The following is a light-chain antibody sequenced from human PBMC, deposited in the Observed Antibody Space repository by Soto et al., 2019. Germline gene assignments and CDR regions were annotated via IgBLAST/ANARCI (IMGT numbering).Light chain of an antibody. CDR2: DAS. Sequence: EILLTQYPATLSLSPGERATLSCRASQSVSSYLAWYQQKPGQAPRLLIYDASNRATGIPARFSGSGSGTDFTLTISSLQTEDFAVYYCQQRSNWPTLTFGGGTQVDIK. CDR3: QQRSNWPTLT. V-gene: IGKV3-11*01. J-gene: IGKJ4*01. CDR1: QSVSSY.